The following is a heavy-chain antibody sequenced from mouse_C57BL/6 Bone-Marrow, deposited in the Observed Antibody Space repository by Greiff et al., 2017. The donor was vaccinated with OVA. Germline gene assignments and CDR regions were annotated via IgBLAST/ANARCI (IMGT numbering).Heavy chain of an antibody. CDR2: IWRGASA. Sequence: VQLQQSGPGLVQPSQSLSITCTVSGFSLTSYGVHWVRQSPGKGLGWLGVIWRGASADSNAAFMSILSITKDNSKSQVFYKMNSLQAADTAIYYCATRGLLRDPWFAYWGQGTLVTVSA. V-gene: IGHV2-5*01. CDR1: GFSLTSYG. D-gene: IGHD2-3*01. J-gene: IGHJ3*01. CDR3: ATRGLLRDPWFAY.